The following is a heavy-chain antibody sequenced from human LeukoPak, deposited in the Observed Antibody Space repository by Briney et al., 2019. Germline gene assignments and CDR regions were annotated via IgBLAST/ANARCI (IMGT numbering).Heavy chain of an antibody. D-gene: IGHD3-22*01. Sequence: PGRSLRLSCAASGFTFSSYGMHWVRQAPGKGLEWVAVVSYDGRNKDYADSVKGRFTISRDNSKNTLFLQVNSLTVEDTAVYYCARDTLPLGRGYYYNFDYWGQGTLVTVSS. J-gene: IGHJ4*02. CDR3: ARDTLPLGRGYYYNFDY. CDR2: VSYDGRNK. V-gene: IGHV3-33*05. CDR1: GFTFSSYG.